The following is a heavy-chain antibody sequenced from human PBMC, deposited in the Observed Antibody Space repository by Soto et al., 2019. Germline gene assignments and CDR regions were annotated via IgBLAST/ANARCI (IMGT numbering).Heavy chain of an antibody. D-gene: IGHD3-22*01. V-gene: IGHV1-69*01. Sequence: QVQLVQSGAEVKKPGSSVKVSCKASGGTFSSYAISWVRQAPGQGLEWMGGIIPIFGTANYAQKFQGRVTITADESTSTAYMELSSLRSEDTADYYCGRSPPLYDSSGYYYNWFDPWGQGTLVTVSS. CDR2: IIPIFGTA. J-gene: IGHJ5*02. CDR3: GRSPPLYDSSGYYYNWFDP. CDR1: GGTFSSYA.